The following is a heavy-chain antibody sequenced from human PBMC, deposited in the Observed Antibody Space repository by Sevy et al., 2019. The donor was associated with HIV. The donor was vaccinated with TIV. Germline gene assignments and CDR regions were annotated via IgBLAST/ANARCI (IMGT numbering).Heavy chain of an antibody. CDR3: ARDMTCGGDCYYFDN. J-gene: IGHJ4*02. D-gene: IGHD2-21*02. CDR2: IIPVYGTT. CDR1: GDTFRKYV. V-gene: IGHV1-69*13. Sequence: ASVKVSCKASGDTFRKYVISWVRLAPGQGLEWMGGIIPVYGTTNYAQKFQARVTFTADASTSTVYMELSRLRSEDTAVYYCARDMTCGGDCYYFDNWGQGTLVTVSS.